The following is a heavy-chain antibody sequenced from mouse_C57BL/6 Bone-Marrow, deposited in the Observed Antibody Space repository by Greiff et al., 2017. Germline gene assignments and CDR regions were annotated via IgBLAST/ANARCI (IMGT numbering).Heavy chain of an antibody. D-gene: IGHD4-1*02. J-gene: IGHJ4*01. CDR2: IYPRSGNT. CDR3: ARGGNNFGFYAMDY. V-gene: IGHV1-81*01. Sequence: QVQLQHSGAELARPGASVKLSCKASGYTFTSYGISWVKQRPGQGLEWIGEIYPRSGNTYYNEKFKGKATLTADKSSSTAYMELRSLTSEDSAVYVCARGGNNFGFYAMDYWGQGTSVTVSS. CDR1: GYTFTSYG.